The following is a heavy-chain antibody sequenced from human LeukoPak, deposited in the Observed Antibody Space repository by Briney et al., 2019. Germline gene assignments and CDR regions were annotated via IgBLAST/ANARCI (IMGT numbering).Heavy chain of an antibody. J-gene: IGHJ4*02. CDR3: ASIGDYVDY. V-gene: IGHV4-59*01. CDR2: IYYSGST. D-gene: IGHD2-15*01. CDR1: GGSISSYY. Sequence: SETLSLTCTVSGGSISSYYWSWIRQPPGKGLEWIGYIYYSGSTNYNPSLKSRVTISVDTSKNQFSLKLSSVTAADTAVYYCASIGDYVDYWGQGTLVTVSS.